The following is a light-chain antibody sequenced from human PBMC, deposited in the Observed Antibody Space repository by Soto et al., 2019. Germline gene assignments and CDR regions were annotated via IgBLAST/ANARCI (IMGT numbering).Light chain of an antibody. CDR2: DAS. V-gene: IGKV1-5*01. Sequence: DIQMTQSPSTLSASVGDRVTITCRASQSISSWLAWYQQKPGKAPKLLIYDASSLESGVPSRFSGSGSGTEFTLTISSLQADDFATYYCQQYKSYAATFGQGTKVEIK. CDR1: QSISSW. CDR3: QQYKSYAAT. J-gene: IGKJ1*01.